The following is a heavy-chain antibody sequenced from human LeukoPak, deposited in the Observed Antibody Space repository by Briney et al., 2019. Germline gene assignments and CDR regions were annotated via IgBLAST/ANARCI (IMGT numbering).Heavy chain of an antibody. J-gene: IGHJ4*02. Sequence: GGSLRLSCAASGFTFSSYWMSWVRQAPGKGQEWVANIKQDGSEKYYVDSVKGRFTISRDNAKNSLYLQMNSLRAEDTAVYYCAKRPGDYGGKYFDYWGQGTLVTVSS. D-gene: IGHD4-23*01. CDR3: AKRPGDYGGKYFDY. V-gene: IGHV3-7*03. CDR2: IKQDGSEK. CDR1: GFTFSSYW.